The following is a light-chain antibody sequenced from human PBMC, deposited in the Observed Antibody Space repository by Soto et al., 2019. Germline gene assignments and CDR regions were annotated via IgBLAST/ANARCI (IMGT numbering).Light chain of an antibody. V-gene: IGLV2-14*01. Sequence: QSALTQPASVSGSPGQSITIACTGTSSDMGGYIFVSWYQQHPGKAPKLLIYDVGNRPSGVSNRFSGSKSGNTASLTISVLQSEDEAQYYCSSYRTVSTYVFGTGTEVTVL. CDR1: SSDMGGYIF. J-gene: IGLJ1*01. CDR3: SSYRTVSTYV. CDR2: DVG.